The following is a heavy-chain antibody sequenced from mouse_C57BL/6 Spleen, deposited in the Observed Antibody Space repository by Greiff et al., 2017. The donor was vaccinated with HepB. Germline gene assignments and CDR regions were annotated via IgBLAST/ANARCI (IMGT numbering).Heavy chain of an antibody. CDR2: INPYNGGT. CDR3: ARKGKENAMDY. CDR1: GYTFTDYY. J-gene: IGHJ4*01. Sequence: VQLKQSGPVLVKPGASVKMSCKASGYTFTDYYMNWVKQSHGKSLEWIGVINPYNGGTSYNQKFKGKATLTVDKSSSTAYMELNSLTSEDSAVYYCARKGKENAMDYWGQGTSVTVSS. V-gene: IGHV1-19*01.